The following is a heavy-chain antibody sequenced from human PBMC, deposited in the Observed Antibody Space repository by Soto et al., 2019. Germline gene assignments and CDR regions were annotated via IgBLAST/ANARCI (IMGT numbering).Heavy chain of an antibody. CDR2: IYSGGST. Sequence: EVQLVESGGGLVQPGGSLRLSCAASGFSVSSNYMAWVRQAPGKGLEWVSVIYSGGSTYYADSVKGRFTISKDNSKNTLYLQMNSLRAEDTAVYYCARFLVHCSGGNCYGVGDAFDIWGQGTMVTVSS. CDR3: ARFLVHCSGGNCYGVGDAFDI. V-gene: IGHV3-66*01. CDR1: GFSVSSNY. J-gene: IGHJ3*02. D-gene: IGHD2-15*01.